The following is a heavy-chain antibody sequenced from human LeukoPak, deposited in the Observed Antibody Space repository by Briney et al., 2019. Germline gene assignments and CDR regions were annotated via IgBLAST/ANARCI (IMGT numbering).Heavy chain of an antibody. Sequence: PETLSLTCTVSGGSISSSSYYWGWIRQPPGKGLEWIGSIYYSGSTYYNPSLKSRVTISVDTSKNQFSLKLSSVTAADTAVYYCARKTLYCSSTSCYRNWFDPWGQGTLVTVSS. CDR2: IYYSGST. D-gene: IGHD2-2*01. CDR1: GGSISSSSYY. J-gene: IGHJ5*02. V-gene: IGHV4-39*07. CDR3: ARKTLYCSSTSCYRNWFDP.